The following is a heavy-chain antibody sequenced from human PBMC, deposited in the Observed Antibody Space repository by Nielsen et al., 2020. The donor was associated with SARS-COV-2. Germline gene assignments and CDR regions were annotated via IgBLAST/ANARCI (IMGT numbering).Heavy chain of an antibody. CDR2: ISGFNGNT. J-gene: IGHJ4*02. Sequence: ASVKVSCKASGYTFSNFGLSWVRQAPGRGLEWIGWISGFNGNTNYLQKFKGRVTMTTHSSMGTVYMELRSLRADDTAIYYCARWRTYGNGWDFWGQGTLVTVSS. CDR1: GYTFSNFG. D-gene: IGHD6-19*01. V-gene: IGHV1-18*01. CDR3: ARWRTYGNGWDF.